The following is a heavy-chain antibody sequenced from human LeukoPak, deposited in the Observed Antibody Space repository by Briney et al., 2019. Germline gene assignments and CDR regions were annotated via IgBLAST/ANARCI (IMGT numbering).Heavy chain of an antibody. V-gene: IGHV5-51*01. CDR3: ARRIGPNTDTWTDAFDV. CDR1: GYNFPTYW. J-gene: IGHJ3*01. D-gene: IGHD1-1*01. Sequence: GASLKISCRGSGYNFPTYWIGWARQRPGKGLEWIGIIQPTDSDRRYSPSFEGQVTMSADKSISTAYLQWSSLKASDTAIYYCARRIGPNTDTWTDAFDVWGRGTTVTVSS. CDR2: IQPTDSDR.